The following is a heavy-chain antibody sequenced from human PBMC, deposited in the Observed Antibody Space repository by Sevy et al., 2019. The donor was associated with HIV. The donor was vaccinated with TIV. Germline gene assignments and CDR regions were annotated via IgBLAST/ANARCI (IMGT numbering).Heavy chain of an antibody. CDR1: EFTFNDDF. Sequence: GGSLRLSCVGSEFTFNDDFMTWVRQAPGKGLEWVPSISSRSTYIYYAYSVKGRFTISRDNAKNSMFLQMNSLRPEDTAVYYCARDRDDYASGRRHPYYYYHGMDVWGQGTTVTVSS. J-gene: IGHJ6*02. D-gene: IGHD3-10*01. V-gene: IGHV3-21*01. CDR2: ISSRSTYI. CDR3: ARDRDDYASGRRHPYYYYHGMDV.